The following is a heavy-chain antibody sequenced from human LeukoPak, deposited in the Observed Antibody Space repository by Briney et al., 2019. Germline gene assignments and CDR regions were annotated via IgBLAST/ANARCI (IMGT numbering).Heavy chain of an antibody. CDR3: ARATSSLPYASGTRLLAGTNYYYYYYMDV. CDR2: IRSSSSDI. J-gene: IGHJ6*03. CDR1: GFTFSSYS. Sequence: GGSLRLSCAASGFTFSSYSMNWTRQAPGKGLEWVSTIRSSSSDIYYANSVKGRFTISRYNATNSLYLQRNSLMAEATAVYYCARATSSLPYASGTRLLAGTNYYYYYYMDVWGKGTTVTISS. V-gene: IGHV3-21*04. D-gene: IGHD3-10*01.